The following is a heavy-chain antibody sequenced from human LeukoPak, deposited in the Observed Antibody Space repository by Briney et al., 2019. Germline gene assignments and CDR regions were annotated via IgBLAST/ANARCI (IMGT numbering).Heavy chain of an antibody. D-gene: IGHD3/OR15-3a*01. J-gene: IGHJ4*02. Sequence: GGSLRLSCAASGFTFSRYWMHWVRQAPGKGLVWVSRIDSDGTNRDYADSVKGRFTISRDNAKNTVYLQMNSLRDEDTAVYYCEGTGTGLPEYCGQGSLVTVSS. CDR1: GFTFSRYW. CDR3: EGTGTGLPEY. V-gene: IGHV3-74*01. CDR2: IDSDGTNR.